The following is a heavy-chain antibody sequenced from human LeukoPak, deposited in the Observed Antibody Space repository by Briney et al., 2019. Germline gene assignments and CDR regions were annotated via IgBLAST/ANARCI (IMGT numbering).Heavy chain of an antibody. Sequence: GALRLSCAASGFTFSSYAMHWVRQAPGKGLEWVAVISYDGSNKYYADSVKGRFTISRDNSKNTLYLRMNSLRAEDTAVYYCARAMIVVVSYFDYWGQGTLVTVSS. V-gene: IGHV3-30-3*01. D-gene: IGHD3-22*01. J-gene: IGHJ4*02. CDR3: ARAMIVVVSYFDY. CDR1: GFTFSSYA. CDR2: ISYDGSNK.